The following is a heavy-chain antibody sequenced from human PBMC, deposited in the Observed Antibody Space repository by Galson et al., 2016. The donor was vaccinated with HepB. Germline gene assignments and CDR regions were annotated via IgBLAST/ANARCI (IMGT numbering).Heavy chain of an antibody. Sequence: SETLSLTCPVSGDSLSSSTYYWGWIRQPPGKGLDWIATMYYDGNNYRNPSLKRRVSISLDTNENQFSLQLRSVTAADTAVYFCVRGSAAYFDYWGQGSLVTVSS. CDR2: MYYDGNN. CDR1: GDSLSSSTYY. V-gene: IGHV4-39*07. D-gene: IGHD3-10*01. J-gene: IGHJ4*02. CDR3: VRGSAAYFDY.